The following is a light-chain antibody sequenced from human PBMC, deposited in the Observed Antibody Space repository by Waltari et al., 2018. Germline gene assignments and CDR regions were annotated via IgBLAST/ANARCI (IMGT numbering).Light chain of an antibody. Sequence: QSALPQPRSVSGSPGQSVTISCPGISSDVGDYNFVSWYPQHPGKAPKLMIHDVSKRPSGVPDRFSGSKSGNTASLTISGLQAEDEAEYYCCSYVGSHTNWVFGGGTKLTVL. CDR2: DVS. CDR1: SSDVGDYNF. J-gene: IGLJ3*02. V-gene: IGLV2-11*01. CDR3: CSYVGSHTNWV.